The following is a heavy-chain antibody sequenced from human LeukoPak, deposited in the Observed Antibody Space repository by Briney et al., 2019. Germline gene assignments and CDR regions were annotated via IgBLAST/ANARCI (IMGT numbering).Heavy chain of an antibody. V-gene: IGHV3-30*18. CDR3: AKDKAAITYYDFWSGYYHAFDI. CDR1: GLTFSSYG. J-gene: IGHJ3*02. CDR2: ISYDGSNK. Sequence: GGSLRLSCAVSGLTFSSYGMHWVRQAPGKGLEWVAVISYDGSNKYYADSVKGRFTIFRDNSKNTLYLQMNSLRAEDTAVYYCAKDKAAITYYDFWSGYYHAFDIWGQGTMVTVSS. D-gene: IGHD3-3*01.